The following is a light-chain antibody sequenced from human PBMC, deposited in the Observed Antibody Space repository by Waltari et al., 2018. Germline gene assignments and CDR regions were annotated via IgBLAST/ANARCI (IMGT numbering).Light chain of an antibody. V-gene: IGKV1-8*01. Sequence: AIRLTQSPSSLSASTGDSVPITCRASQGVGSYLAWYQQKSGRAPKRLLYASSSLEAEVPARFGGSGSGTDFTLTISCLQSEDFASYFCQQYYSYPVTFGQGTRV. CDR3: QQYYSYPVT. J-gene: IGKJ1*01. CDR2: ASS. CDR1: QGVGSY.